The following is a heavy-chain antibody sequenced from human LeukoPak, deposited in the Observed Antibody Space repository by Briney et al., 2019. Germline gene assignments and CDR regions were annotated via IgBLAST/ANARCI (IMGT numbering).Heavy chain of an antibody. CDR2: ISSSSSYI. V-gene: IGHV3-21*01. CDR3: ARDPWEMTYYDFWSGYGAFDI. D-gene: IGHD3-3*01. J-gene: IGHJ3*02. CDR1: GFTFSSYS. Sequence: SGGSLRLSCAASGFTFSSYSMNWVRQAPGKGLEWVSSISSSSSYIYYADSVKGRFTISRDNAKNSLYLQMNSLRAEDTAVYYCARDPWEMTYYDFWSGYGAFDIWGQGTMVTVSS.